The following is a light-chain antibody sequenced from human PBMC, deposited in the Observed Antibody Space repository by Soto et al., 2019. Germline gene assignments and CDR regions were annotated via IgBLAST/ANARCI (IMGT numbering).Light chain of an antibody. CDR3: QQYDSSPMT. CDR2: DAS. Sequence: EVVLTQSPATLSLSPGERATLSCGASESVGGSNLAWYQQKPGLAPRLLIYDASTRATGIPDRFTGSGSGTDFTLSITRLEPEDFAVYYCQQYDSSPMTFGQGTLLEMK. V-gene: IGKV3D-20*01. J-gene: IGKJ5*01. CDR1: ESVGGSN.